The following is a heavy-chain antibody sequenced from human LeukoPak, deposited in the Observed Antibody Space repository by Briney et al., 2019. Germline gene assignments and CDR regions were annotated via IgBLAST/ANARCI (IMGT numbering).Heavy chain of an antibody. CDR1: GFTSSNTW. J-gene: IGHJ5*02. CDR3: VRGGESTWS. V-gene: IGHV3-15*05. D-gene: IGHD2-15*01. CDR2: SKSKSDGGKT. Sequence: PGGSLRLSCAASGFTSSNTWMSWVRQAPGKGLEWVGRSKSKSDGGKTDYAAPVKGRFTISRDDAKNTLYLQMNSLRAEDTAVYYCVRGGESTWSWGQGTLVTVSS.